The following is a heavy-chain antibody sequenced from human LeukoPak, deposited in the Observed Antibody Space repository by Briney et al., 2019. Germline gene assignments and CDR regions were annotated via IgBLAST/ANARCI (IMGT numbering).Heavy chain of an antibody. Sequence: SETLSLTCAVYGGSFSGYYWSWIRQPPGKGLEWIGEINHSGSTNYNPPLKSRVTISVDTSKNQFSLKLSSVTAADTAVYYCARVVVPATIRYYFDYWGQGTLVTVSS. D-gene: IGHD2-2*02. J-gene: IGHJ4*02. CDR1: GGSFSGYY. CDR3: ARVVVPATIRYYFDY. V-gene: IGHV4-34*01. CDR2: INHSGST.